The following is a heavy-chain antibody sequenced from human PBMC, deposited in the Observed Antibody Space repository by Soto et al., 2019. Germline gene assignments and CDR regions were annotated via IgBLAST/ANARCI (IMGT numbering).Heavy chain of an antibody. D-gene: IGHD1-26*01. CDR2: IRYDGSDI. V-gene: IGHV3-33*01. CDR3: ARDGVGATAYFGYFDY. CDR1: EIIFNGFG. Sequence: QVQLVESGGGVVQPGRSLRLSCAASEIIFNGFGMHWVRQAPGKGLEWVAVIRYDGSDIHDADSVKGRFTISRDNSKNTLYLQMDSLRGEDTAVYYCARDGVGATAYFGYFDYWGQGALVTVSS. J-gene: IGHJ4*02.